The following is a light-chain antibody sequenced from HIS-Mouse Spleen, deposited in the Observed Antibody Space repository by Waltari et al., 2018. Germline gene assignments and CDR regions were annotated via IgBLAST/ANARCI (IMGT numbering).Light chain of an antibody. V-gene: IGLV3-19*01. CDR3: NSRDSSGNHWV. J-gene: IGLJ3*02. CDR1: SLRSYY. CDR2: GKN. Sequence: SSELTQDPAVSVALGQTVTITCQGDSLRSYYANWYQQKPGQAPVLVIYGKNTRPSGIPDRFSGSSSGNTASLTITGAQAEDEADYYCNSRDSSGNHWVFGGGTKLTVL.